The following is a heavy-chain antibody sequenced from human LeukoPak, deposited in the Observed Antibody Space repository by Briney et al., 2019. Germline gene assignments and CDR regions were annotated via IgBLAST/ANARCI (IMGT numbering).Heavy chain of an antibody. J-gene: IGHJ4*02. Sequence: GASVKVSCKASGFTFSSYAMHWIRQAPGKGLEYVSGISSNGGSTYYANSVKGRFTISRDNSKNTLYLQMGSLRAEDMAVYYCVRGPDSFDYWGQGTLVTVSS. CDR3: VRGPDSFDY. V-gene: IGHV3-64*01. CDR2: ISSNGGST. CDR1: GFTFSSYA.